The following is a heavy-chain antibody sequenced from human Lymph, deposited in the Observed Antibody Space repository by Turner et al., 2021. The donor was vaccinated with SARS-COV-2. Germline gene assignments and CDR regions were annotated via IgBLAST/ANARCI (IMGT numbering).Heavy chain of an antibody. D-gene: IGHD3-3*01. CDR2: INPNSGGT. J-gene: IGHJ6*02. CDR3: ARDVERYNDFWSGYSGGYGLDV. CDR1: GYTFTGYY. V-gene: IGHV1-2*02. Sequence: QVQLVQSGAEVKKPGASVKVSCKASGYTFTGYYMHWVRQAPGQGLEWMGWINPNSGGTNYAQKFQGGVTMTRDTSISTAYMELSRLRSDDTAVYYCARDVERYNDFWSGYSGGYGLDVWGQGTTVTVSS.